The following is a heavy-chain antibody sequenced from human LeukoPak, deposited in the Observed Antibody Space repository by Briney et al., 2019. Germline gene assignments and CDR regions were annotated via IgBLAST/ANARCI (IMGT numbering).Heavy chain of an antibody. J-gene: IGHJ4*02. D-gene: IGHD6-19*01. V-gene: IGHV3-23*01. CDR2: ISNNGVNR. CDR3: AKGEFGRGWPN. CDR1: GFTFSSYA. Sequence: GGSLRLSSAASGFTFSSYALNWVRQAPRKGLEWVSGISNNGVNRNYADSVKGRFTISRDNSKNTLYLQMNSLRAEDTAVYYCAKGEFGRGWPNWGQGTLVTVSS.